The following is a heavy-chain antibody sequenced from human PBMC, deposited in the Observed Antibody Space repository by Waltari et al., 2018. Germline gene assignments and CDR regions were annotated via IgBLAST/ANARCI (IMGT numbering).Heavy chain of an antibody. CDR2: IYYSGST. Sequence: QLQLQESGPGLVKPSAPLSLTCTVSGAAIRSRRYYWGWSRQPPGKGLEWSGSIYYSGSTYYNPSLKSRVTISVDTSKNQFSLKLSSVTAADTAVYYCARHFGPFARSYYFDYWGQGTLVTVSS. D-gene: IGHD3-16*01. V-gene: IGHV4-39*07. CDR3: ARHFGPFARSYYFDY. J-gene: IGHJ4*02. CDR1: GAAIRSRRYY.